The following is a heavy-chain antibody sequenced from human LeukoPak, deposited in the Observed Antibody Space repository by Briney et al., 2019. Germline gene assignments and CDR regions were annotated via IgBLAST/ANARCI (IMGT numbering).Heavy chain of an antibody. V-gene: IGHV3-48*03. Sequence: GGSLRLSCAASGFSFSSFEMNWVRQAPGKGLEWLSYTGRRGGTIHYADSVRGRFTISRDNAKNLLYLQMNSLRAEDTAVYYCAKGRSNGPDAFDIWGQGTMVTVSS. CDR2: TGRRGGTI. CDR3: AKGRSNGPDAFDI. CDR1: GFSFSSFE. J-gene: IGHJ3*02. D-gene: IGHD2-8*01.